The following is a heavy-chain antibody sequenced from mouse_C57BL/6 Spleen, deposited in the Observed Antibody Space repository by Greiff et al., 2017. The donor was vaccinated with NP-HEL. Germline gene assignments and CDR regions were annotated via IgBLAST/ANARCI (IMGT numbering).Heavy chain of an antibody. CDR3: AKRDDYDGYAMDY. J-gene: IGHJ4*01. Sequence: VMLVESGPGLVQPSQSLSITCTVSGFSLTSYGVHWVRQSPGKGLEWLGVIWRGGSTDYNAAFMSRLSITKDNSKSQVFFKMNSLQADDTAIYYCAKRDDYDGYAMDYWGQGTSVTVSS. CDR1: GFSLTSYG. CDR2: IWRGGST. D-gene: IGHD2-4*01. V-gene: IGHV2-5*01.